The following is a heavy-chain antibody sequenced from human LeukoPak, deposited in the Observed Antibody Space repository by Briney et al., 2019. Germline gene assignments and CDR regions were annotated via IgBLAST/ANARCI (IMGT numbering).Heavy chain of an antibody. CDR2: LSDSGVYT. J-gene: IGHJ4*02. CDR3: AKKAHYDAYAKYFDY. V-gene: IGHV3-23*01. D-gene: IGHD4-17*01. CDR1: GFTFSNYA. Sequence: PGGSLRLSCAASGFTFSNYAMTRVRQAPGKGLERVSVLSDSGVYTYYADSVKGRFTISRDNSNNMLYLQMNSLRAEDTAVYYCAKKAHYDAYAKYFDYWGQGTLVTVPS.